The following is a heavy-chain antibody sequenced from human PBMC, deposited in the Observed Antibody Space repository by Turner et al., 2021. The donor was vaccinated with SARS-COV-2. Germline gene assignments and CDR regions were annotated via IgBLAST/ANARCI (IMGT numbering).Heavy chain of an antibody. CDR2: INHSGST. D-gene: IGHD1-26*01. CDR3: ARGIKGVLMSGSYYYYGMDV. Sequence: QVQLQQWGAGLLKPSETLSLPCSVYGGSFSGYYWSWIRQHPGKWLEWMGEINHSGSTNYNPSLKSRVTISVDTSKNQFSLKLSSVTAADTAVYYCARGIKGVLMSGSYYYYGMDVWGQGTTVTVS. CDR1: GGSFSGYY. J-gene: IGHJ6*02. V-gene: IGHV4-34*01.